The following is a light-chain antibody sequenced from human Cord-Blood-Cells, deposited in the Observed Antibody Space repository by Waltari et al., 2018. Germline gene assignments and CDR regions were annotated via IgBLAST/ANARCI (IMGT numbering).Light chain of an antibody. CDR3: SSYAGSNNLV. Sequence: SALTQPPPASGSPGQSVTISCTGTSSSVGGSNFVSWYQQHPGKAPNLMIYEVSKRPSGVPDRFSGSKSGNTASLTVSGLQAEDEADYYCSSYAGSNNLVFGGGTKLTVL. CDR2: EVS. J-gene: IGLJ2*01. V-gene: IGLV2-8*01. CDR1: SSSVGGSNF.